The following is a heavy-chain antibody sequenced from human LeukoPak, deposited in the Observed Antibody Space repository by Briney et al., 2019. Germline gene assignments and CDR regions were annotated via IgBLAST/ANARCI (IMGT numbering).Heavy chain of an antibody. CDR3: ARARSSYGYGDAFDI. D-gene: IGHD5-18*01. CDR2: ISSSGSTM. J-gene: IGHJ3*02. V-gene: IGHV3-48*03. Sequence: GGSLRLSCAASGFTFSSYEMNWVRQAPGKGLEWVSYISSSGSTMYYADSVKGRFTISRDNSKNTLYLKMNSLRAEDTAVYYCARARSSYGYGDAFDIWGQGTMVTVSS. CDR1: GFTFSSYE.